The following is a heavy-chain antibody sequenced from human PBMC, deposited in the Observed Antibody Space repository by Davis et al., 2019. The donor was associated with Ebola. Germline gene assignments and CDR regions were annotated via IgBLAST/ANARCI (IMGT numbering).Heavy chain of an antibody. Sequence: GESLKISCAASGFTFSSYAMHWVRQAPGKGLEWVGRIKSKTDGGTTDYAAPVKGRFTISRDDSKNTAYLQMNSLKTEDTAVYYCTYSSSSRGDYWGQGTLVTVSS. D-gene: IGHD6-6*01. V-gene: IGHV3-15*07. CDR3: TYSSSSRGDY. J-gene: IGHJ4*02. CDR1: GFTFSSYA. CDR2: IKSKTDGGTT.